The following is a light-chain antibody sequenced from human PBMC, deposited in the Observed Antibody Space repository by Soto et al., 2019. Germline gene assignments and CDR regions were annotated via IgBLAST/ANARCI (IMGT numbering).Light chain of an antibody. V-gene: IGLV2-14*01. CDR2: EVN. J-gene: IGLJ1*01. CDR1: SSDVGGYNY. CDR3: SSYASSSTLV. Sequence: QSVLTQPASVSGSPGQSITISCTGTSSDVGGYNYVSWYQQHPDKAPKLMIYEVNNRPSGVSNRFSGSNSGNTASLTISGLQAEDEADYYCSSYASSSTLVFGTGTKLTVL.